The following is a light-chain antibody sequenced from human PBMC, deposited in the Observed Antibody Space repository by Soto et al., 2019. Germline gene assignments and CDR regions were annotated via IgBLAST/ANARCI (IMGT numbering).Light chain of an antibody. CDR2: GAS. Sequence: EIVMTQSPATLSVSPGERATLSCRASQSVNNNVAWYQQKPGQAPRRLIYGASARATGIPARFSGSGSGTEFTLTISSLQSEDFAVYYCQQYNNWPLTFGGGTKVEIK. J-gene: IGKJ4*01. V-gene: IGKV3-15*01. CDR1: QSVNNN. CDR3: QQYNNWPLT.